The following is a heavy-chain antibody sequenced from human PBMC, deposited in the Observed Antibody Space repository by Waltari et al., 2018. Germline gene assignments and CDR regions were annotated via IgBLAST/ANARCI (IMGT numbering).Heavy chain of an antibody. Sequence: EVQLVESGGGLVQPGGSLRLSCAASGFTFSSYAMSWVRQAPGKGLEWVSAISGSGGSTNYADSVKGRFTISRDNSKNTLYLQMNSLRAEDTAVYYCAKGGSRLIAVAGFFDYWGQGTLVTVSS. V-gene: IGHV3-23*04. D-gene: IGHD6-19*01. CDR1: GFTFSSYA. CDR2: ISGSGGST. CDR3: AKGGSRLIAVAGFFDY. J-gene: IGHJ4*02.